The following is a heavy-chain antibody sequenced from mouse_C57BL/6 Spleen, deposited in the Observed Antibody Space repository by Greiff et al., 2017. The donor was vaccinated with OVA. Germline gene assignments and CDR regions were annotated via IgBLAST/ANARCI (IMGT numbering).Heavy chain of an antibody. J-gene: IGHJ4*01. V-gene: IGHV1-64*01. Sequence: QVQLKQPGAELVKPGASVKLSCKASGYTFTSYWMHWVKQRPGQGLEWIGMIHPNSGSTNYNEKFKSKATLTVDKSSSTAYMQLSSLTSEDSAVYYCARSQLRPDYYAMDYWGQGTSVTVSS. CDR1: GYTFTSYW. D-gene: IGHD3-2*02. CDR2: IHPNSGST. CDR3: ARSQLRPDYYAMDY.